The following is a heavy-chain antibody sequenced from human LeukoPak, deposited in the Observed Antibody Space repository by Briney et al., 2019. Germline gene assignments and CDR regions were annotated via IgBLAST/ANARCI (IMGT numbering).Heavy chain of an antibody. D-gene: IGHD1-14*01. CDR3: ARVGMDYYYYMDV. CDR1: GFTFGTYG. CDR2: ISGSGGRT. V-gene: IGHV3-23*01. Sequence: GGSLRLSCAASGFTFGTYGMSWVRQAPGKGLEWVSLISGSGGRTYYADSVKGRFTISRDNSKNTLYLQMNSLRAEDTAVYYCARVGMDYYYYMDVWGKGTTVTVSS. J-gene: IGHJ6*03.